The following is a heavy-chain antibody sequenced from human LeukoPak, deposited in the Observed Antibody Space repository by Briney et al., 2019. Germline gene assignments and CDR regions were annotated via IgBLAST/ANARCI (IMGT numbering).Heavy chain of an antibody. Sequence: PSETLPLTCTVSGASISSGEYYWGWIRQTPGTGLEWIGYIYYTGTKYYNPSLESRLMMSVDTSKNQFSLRLTSVSAADTAVYYCARVKDYSDYAWFDPWGQGTLVTVS. CDR2: IYYTGTK. CDR1: GASISSGEYY. CDR3: ARVKDYSDYAWFDP. J-gene: IGHJ5*02. D-gene: IGHD4-11*01. V-gene: IGHV4-30-4*01.